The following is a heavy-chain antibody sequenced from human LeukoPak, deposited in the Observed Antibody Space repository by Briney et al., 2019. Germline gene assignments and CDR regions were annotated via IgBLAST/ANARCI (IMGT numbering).Heavy chain of an antibody. V-gene: IGHV4-31*03. CDR1: GGSISSGGYC. D-gene: IGHD6-19*01. CDR2: IYHSGST. J-gene: IGHJ4*02. CDR3: ARKGIAVAGTHFDY. Sequence: SETLSLTCTVSGGSISSGGYCWIWLRQHPGKGLEWIGYIYHSGSTYYNPSLKSRVTISVDTSKNQFSLKLSSVTAADTAVYYCARKGIAVAGTHFDYWGQGTLVTVSS.